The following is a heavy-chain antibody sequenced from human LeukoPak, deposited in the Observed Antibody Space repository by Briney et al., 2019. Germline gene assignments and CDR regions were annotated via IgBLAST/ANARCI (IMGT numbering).Heavy chain of an antibody. J-gene: IGHJ4*02. CDR1: GFTFSSYA. CDR3: AIYGSGSYFEY. D-gene: IGHD3-10*01. CDR2: ISGSGGST. Sequence: GGSLRLSCAASGFTFSSYAMTWVRQAPGKGLEWVSAISGSGGSTYYADSVKGRFTISRDNSKNTLYLQMNSLRAGDTGVYYCAIYGSGSYFEYWGQGTLVTVSS. V-gene: IGHV3-23*01.